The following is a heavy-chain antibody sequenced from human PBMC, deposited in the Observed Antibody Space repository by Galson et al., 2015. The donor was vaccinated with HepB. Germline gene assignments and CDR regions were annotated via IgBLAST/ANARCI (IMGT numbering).Heavy chain of an antibody. CDR3: AREGGNREVDY. V-gene: IGHV3-33*01. D-gene: IGHD4-23*01. CDR2: IWSDGNNK. CDR1: GFAFNTYG. Sequence: SLRLSCAASGFAFNTYGMHWVRQAPGKGLEWVALIWSDGNNKYYADSVKGRFTISRDNSKNTLYLQLNSLRVEDTAVFYCAREGGNREVDYWGQGTLVTVSS. J-gene: IGHJ4*02.